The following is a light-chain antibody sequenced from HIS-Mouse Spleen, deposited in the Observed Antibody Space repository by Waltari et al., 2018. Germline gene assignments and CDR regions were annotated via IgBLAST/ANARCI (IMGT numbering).Light chain of an antibody. Sequence: QSVLTQPPSASGTPGPRVTISCPGSSSNIGSNYVYWYQHLPGTAPQLLIHRNNQRTSGVPDRFSGSKSGTSASLAISGLRSEDEADYYCAAWDDSLSGPVFGGGTKLTVL. CDR1: SSNIGSNY. CDR2: RNN. CDR3: AAWDDSLSGPV. V-gene: IGLV1-47*01. J-gene: IGLJ3*02.